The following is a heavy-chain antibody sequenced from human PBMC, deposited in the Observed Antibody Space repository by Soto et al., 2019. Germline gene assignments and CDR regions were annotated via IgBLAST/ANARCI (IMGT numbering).Heavy chain of an antibody. Sequence: SETLSLTCTVSGGSISSYYWGWIRQPPGKGLEWIGSIYYSGSTYYNPSLKSRVTISVDTSKNQFSLKLSSVTAADTAVYYCASHILPAPFDYWGQGTLVTVSS. CDR1: GGSISSYY. V-gene: IGHV4-39*01. J-gene: IGHJ4*02. CDR3: ASHILPAPFDY. CDR2: IYYSGST.